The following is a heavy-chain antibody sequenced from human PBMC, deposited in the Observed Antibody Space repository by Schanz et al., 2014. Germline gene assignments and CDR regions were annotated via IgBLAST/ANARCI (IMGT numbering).Heavy chain of an antibody. J-gene: IGHJ4*02. D-gene: IGHD3-10*01. CDR2: LWHDGSKK. CDR1: GFTFSSYD. V-gene: IGHV3-33*06. Sequence: QVQLVESGGGVVQPGRSLRLSCVASGFTFSSYDVFWVRQAPGKGLEWVAILWHDGSKKYYADSVKGRFTVSRDNSKNTVYLQMNSLRPEDTAVYYCAKYRGYYRVSGSYRELEYWGQGTLVTVSS. CDR3: AKYRGYYRVSGSYRELEY.